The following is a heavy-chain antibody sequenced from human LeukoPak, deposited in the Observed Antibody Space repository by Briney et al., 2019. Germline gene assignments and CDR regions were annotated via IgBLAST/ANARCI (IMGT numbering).Heavy chain of an antibody. Sequence: PGGSLRLSCAASGFTFRSYEMNWVRQAPGKGLEWISYIGISGNAIFYADSVKGRFTISRDNSKNTLYLQMNSLRAEDTAVYYCAKDLDSYGSGSYRPDYWGQGTLVTVSS. CDR2: IGISGNAI. D-gene: IGHD3-10*01. J-gene: IGHJ4*02. CDR1: GFTFRSYE. V-gene: IGHV3-48*03. CDR3: AKDLDSYGSGSYRPDY.